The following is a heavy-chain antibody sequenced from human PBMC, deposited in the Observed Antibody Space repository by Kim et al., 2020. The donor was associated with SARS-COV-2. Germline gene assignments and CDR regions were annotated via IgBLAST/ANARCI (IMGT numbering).Heavy chain of an antibody. D-gene: IGHD5-18*01. Sequence: RFTISRDNSKNTLYLQMNSLGAEDTAVYYCARRGGAPYSYGSYYYYGMDVWGQGTTVTVSS. J-gene: IGHJ6*02. CDR3: ARRGGAPYSYGSYYYYGMDV. V-gene: IGHV3-30*07.